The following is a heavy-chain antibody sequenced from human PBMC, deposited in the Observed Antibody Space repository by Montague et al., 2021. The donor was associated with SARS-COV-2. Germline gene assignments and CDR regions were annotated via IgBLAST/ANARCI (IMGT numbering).Heavy chain of an antibody. Sequence: SETLSLTCTVYGGSISSYYWSWIRQPPGKGLEWIGYIYYSGSTNYNPSLKSRVTISVDTSKNQFSLKLSSVAAADAAVYYCARVPRNYDVGSGFYDAFDIWGQGTMVTVSS. J-gene: IGHJ3*02. CDR3: ARVPRNYDVGSGFYDAFDI. CDR2: IYYSGST. D-gene: IGHD3-3*01. CDR1: GGSISSYY. V-gene: IGHV4-59*01.